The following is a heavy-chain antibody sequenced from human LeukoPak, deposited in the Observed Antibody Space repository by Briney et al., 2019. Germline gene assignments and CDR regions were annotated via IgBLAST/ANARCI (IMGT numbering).Heavy chain of an antibody. Sequence: KPSETLSLTCTVSGGSISSYYWSWIRQPAGKGLEWIGRIYTSGSTNYNPSLKSRVTMSVDTSKNQFPLKLSSVTAADTAVYYCARAGIAAAGPIHDYWGQGTLVTVSS. J-gene: IGHJ4*02. CDR1: GGSISSYY. CDR2: IYTSGST. V-gene: IGHV4-4*07. D-gene: IGHD6-13*01. CDR3: ARAGIAAAGPIHDY.